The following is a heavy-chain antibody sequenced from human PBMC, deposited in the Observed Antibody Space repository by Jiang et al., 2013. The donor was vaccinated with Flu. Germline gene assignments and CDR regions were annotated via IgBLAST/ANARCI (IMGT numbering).Heavy chain of an antibody. D-gene: IGHD7-27*01. CDR3: ARQRPALANWGNWFVP. J-gene: IGHJ5*02. V-gene: IGHV5-10-1*01. CDR1: GYSFTSYW. CDR2: IDPSDSYT. Sequence: GAEVKKPGESLRISCKGSGYSFTSYWISWVRQMPGKGLEWMGRIDPSDSYTNYSPSFQGHVTISADKSISTAYLQWSSLKASDTTMYYCARQRPALANWGNWFVPGAREPWPPSPQ.